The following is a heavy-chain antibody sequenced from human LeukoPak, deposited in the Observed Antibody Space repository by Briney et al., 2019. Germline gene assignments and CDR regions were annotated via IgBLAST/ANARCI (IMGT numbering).Heavy chain of an antibody. CDR2: INHSGST. Sequence: SETLSLTCAVYGGSFSGYYWSWIRQPPGKGLEWIGEINHSGSTNYNPSLKSRVTISVDTSKNQFSLKLSSVTAADTAVYYCARAPIVGELSLYFDYWGQGTLVTVSS. CDR1: GGSFSGYY. V-gene: IGHV4-34*01. CDR3: ARAPIVGELSLYFDY. D-gene: IGHD3-16*02. J-gene: IGHJ4*02.